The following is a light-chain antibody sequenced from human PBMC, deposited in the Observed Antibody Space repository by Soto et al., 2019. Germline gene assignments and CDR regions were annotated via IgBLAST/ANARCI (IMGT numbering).Light chain of an antibody. CDR1: QSISSW. CDR3: QQYNSYPT. J-gene: IGKJ1*01. V-gene: IGKV1-5*03. Sequence: DIQMTQSPSTLSASVGDRVTITCRASQSISSWLAWYQQKPGKAPKLLIYKESSLESGVPSRFSGGGSGTAFTLTISSLQPDDFETYYCQQYNSYPTFGHGTKVEI. CDR2: KES.